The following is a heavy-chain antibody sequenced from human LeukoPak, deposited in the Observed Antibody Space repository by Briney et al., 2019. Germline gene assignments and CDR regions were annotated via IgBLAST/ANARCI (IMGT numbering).Heavy chain of an antibody. CDR3: AKLAGISGWYVYYFDY. J-gene: IGHJ4*02. CDR2: MSGSGDTT. D-gene: IGHD6-19*01. Sequence: GGSLRLSCAASGFTFGTHAMTWVRQAPGKGLEWGSGMSGSGDTTYYADSVKGRFTISRDNSKNTLFLQMNSLRAEDTAVYYCAKLAGISGWYVYYFDYWGQGTLVTVS. V-gene: IGHV3-23*01. CDR1: GFTFGTHA.